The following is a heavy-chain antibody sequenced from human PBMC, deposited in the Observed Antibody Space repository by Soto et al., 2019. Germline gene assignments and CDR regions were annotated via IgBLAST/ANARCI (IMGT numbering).Heavy chain of an antibody. Sequence: GGSLRLSCAASGFTFSSYAMHWVRQAPGKGLEWVAVISYDGSNKYYADSVKGRFTISRDNSKNTLYLQMNSLRAEDTAVYYCARDPRFGESYFDYWGQGTLVTVSS. V-gene: IGHV3-30-3*01. CDR2: ISYDGSNK. J-gene: IGHJ4*02. CDR3: ARDPRFGESYFDY. CDR1: GFTFSSYA. D-gene: IGHD3-10*01.